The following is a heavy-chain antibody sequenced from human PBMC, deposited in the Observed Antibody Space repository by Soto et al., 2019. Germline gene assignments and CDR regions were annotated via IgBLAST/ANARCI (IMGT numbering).Heavy chain of an antibody. J-gene: IGHJ4*02. Sequence: GGSLRLSCTASGFTFSSYEMNWVRQAPGKGLEWVSYISSGGITIYYEDSVKGRFTISRDNAENSLYLQVISLRAEDTAVYYCARGGTSMIVAKNFDYWGQGTLVTVSS. CDR3: ARGGTSMIVAKNFDY. D-gene: IGHD3-22*01. CDR2: ISSGGITI. CDR1: GFTFSSYE. V-gene: IGHV3-48*03.